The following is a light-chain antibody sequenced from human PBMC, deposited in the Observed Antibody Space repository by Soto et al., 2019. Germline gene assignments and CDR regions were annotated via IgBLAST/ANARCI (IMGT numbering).Light chain of an antibody. V-gene: IGKV3-20*01. CDR1: QSVSSY. CDR3: QQYADSPLT. J-gene: IGKJ4*01. Sequence: EIVLTQSPSTLSLSPGERSTLSCRASQSVSSYLAWYQQKPGQAPRLLIYDASDRAPGIPDRISGSGSGTDFSLTVTRLEPEDFAVYYCQQYADSPLTFGGGTKVAIK. CDR2: DAS.